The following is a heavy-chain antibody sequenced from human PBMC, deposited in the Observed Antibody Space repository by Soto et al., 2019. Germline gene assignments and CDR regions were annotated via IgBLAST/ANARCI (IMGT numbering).Heavy chain of an antibody. CDR3: ARRWGEGRVDY. V-gene: IGHV4-4*02. J-gene: IGHJ4*02. Sequence: QVQLQESGPGLVKPSGTLSLTCAVSGGSISSSNWWSWVRQPPGRGLEWIGEVYHSGNPNHNPSLKSRVTMAVDKSRNQFALKLSSVTAADTAVYYCARRWGEGRVDYWGQGTLVTVSS. CDR2: VYHSGNP. D-gene: IGHD3-10*01. CDR1: GGSISSSNW.